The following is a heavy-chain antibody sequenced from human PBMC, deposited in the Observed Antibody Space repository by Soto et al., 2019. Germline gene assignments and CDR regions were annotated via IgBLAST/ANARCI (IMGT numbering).Heavy chain of an antibody. CDR3: ARGMEGSSSSGDY. J-gene: IGHJ4*02. D-gene: IGHD6-6*01. CDR2: INSDWSHR. V-gene: IGHV3-74*01. CDR1: GFTFSSYW. Sequence: PGGSLRLSCAASGFTFSSYWMHWVRQAPGKGLVWVSRINSDWSHRSYADSVKGRFTISRDNAKNTLYLQMNSLRAEDTAVYYCARGMEGSSSSGDYWGQGTLVTVSS.